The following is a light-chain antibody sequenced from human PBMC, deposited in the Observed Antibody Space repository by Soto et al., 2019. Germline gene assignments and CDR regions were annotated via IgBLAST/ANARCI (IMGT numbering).Light chain of an antibody. V-gene: IGKV1-27*01. CDR2: AAS. CDR1: QGISND. J-gene: IGKJ4*01. CDR3: QKYNNVPLT. Sequence: DIPMTQSPSSLSVSVGDRVTITCRASQGISNDLAWYQQKPGKVPKLLIYAASTLQSGVPSRFSGSGSGTDFTLTISSLQPEDVATYYCQKYNNVPLTFGGGTKVEIK.